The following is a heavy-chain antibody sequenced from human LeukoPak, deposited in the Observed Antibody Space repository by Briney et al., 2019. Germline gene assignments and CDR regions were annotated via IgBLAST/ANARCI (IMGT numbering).Heavy chain of an antibody. D-gene: IGHD1-26*01. CDR1: GGSFSGYY. J-gene: IGHJ4*02. Sequence: PSETLSLTCAVYGGSFSGYYWSWIRQPPGKGLEWIGEINHSGSTNYNPSLESRVTISVDTSKNQFSLKLSSVTAADTAVYYCARGSQWQPGGPIDYWGQGTLVTVSS. CDR3: ARGSQWQPGGPIDY. V-gene: IGHV4-34*01. CDR2: INHSGST.